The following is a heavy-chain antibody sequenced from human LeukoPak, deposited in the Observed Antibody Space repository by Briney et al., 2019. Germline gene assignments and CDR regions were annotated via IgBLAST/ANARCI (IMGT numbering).Heavy chain of an antibody. Sequence: ASVKVSCKASGYTFTSYDINWVRQATGQGLEWMGWMNPNSGNTGYAQKFQGRVTITRNTSISTAYMELSSLRSEDTAVYYCARGIVVVPEVWFDPWGQGTLVTVSP. CDR3: ARGIVVVPEVWFDP. J-gene: IGHJ5*02. D-gene: IGHD2-2*01. V-gene: IGHV1-8*01. CDR1: GYTFTSYD. CDR2: MNPNSGNT.